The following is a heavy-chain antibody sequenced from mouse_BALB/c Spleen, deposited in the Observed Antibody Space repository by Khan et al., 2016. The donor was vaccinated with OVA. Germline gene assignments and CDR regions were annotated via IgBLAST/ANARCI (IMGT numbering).Heavy chain of an antibody. CDR2: ISYSGST. CDR1: GYSITSGYG. V-gene: IGHV3-2*02. D-gene: IGHD1-2*01. Sequence: EVQLQQSGPGLVKPSQSLSLTCTVTGYSITSGYGWNWIRQFPGNKLEWMGYISYSGSTNYNPSLKSRISITRDTSKNPFFLQLNSVTTEDTATYYCARTARIKYWGQGTTLTVSS. J-gene: IGHJ2*01. CDR3: ARTARIKY.